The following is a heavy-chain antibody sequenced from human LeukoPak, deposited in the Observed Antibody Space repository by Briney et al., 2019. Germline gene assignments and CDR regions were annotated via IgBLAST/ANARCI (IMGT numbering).Heavy chain of an antibody. CDR1: GGSFSGYY. V-gene: IGHV4-34*01. D-gene: IGHD3-22*01. J-gene: IGHJ4*02. Sequence: SETLSLTCAVYGGSFSGYYWSWIRQPPGKGLEWIGEINHSGSTNYNPSLKSRVTISVDTSKNQFSLKLSSVTAADTAVYYCARDQDSSGYYPFDYWGQGTLVTVSS. CDR3: ARDQDSSGYYPFDY. CDR2: INHSGST.